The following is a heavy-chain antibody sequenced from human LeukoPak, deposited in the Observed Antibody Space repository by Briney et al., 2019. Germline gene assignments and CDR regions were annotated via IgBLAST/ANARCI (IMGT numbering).Heavy chain of an antibody. J-gene: IGHJ6*02. CDR1: GGSISSYY. CDR2: IYYSGST. Sequence: SETLSLTCTVSGGSISSYYWSWIRQPPGKGLEWIGYIYYSGSTNYNPSLKSRVTISVDTSKNQFSLKLSSVTAADTAVYYCARHLVGRFGVDLDVWGQGTTVTVSS. V-gene: IGHV4-59*08. CDR3: ARHLVGRFGVDLDV. D-gene: IGHD3-10*01.